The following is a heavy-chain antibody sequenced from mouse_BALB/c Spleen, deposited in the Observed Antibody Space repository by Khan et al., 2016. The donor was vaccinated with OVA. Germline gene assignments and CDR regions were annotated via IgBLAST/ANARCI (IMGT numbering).Heavy chain of an antibody. CDR3: ARRGYDYGRGALFAY. CDR1: GFSLTNYS. J-gene: IGHJ3*01. Sequence: QVRLQQSGPGLVQPSQSLSITCTVSGFSLTNYSVHWVRQSPGKGLEWLGVIWSAGSTDYNAAFISRLTIRKDNSRSQVFFKMNSLQPNDTAIYYCARRGYDYGRGALFAYWGRGTLVTVSA. CDR2: IWSAGST. V-gene: IGHV2-2*02. D-gene: IGHD2-4*01.